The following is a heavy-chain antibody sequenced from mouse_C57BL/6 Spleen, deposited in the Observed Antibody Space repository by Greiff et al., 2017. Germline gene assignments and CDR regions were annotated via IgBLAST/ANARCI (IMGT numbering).Heavy chain of an antibody. J-gene: IGHJ2*01. V-gene: IGHV6-3*01. CDR3: TGEVTTGY. D-gene: IGHD2-2*01. CDR2: IRLKSDNYAT. CDR1: GFTFSNYW. Sequence: EVQLQESGGGLVQPGGSMKLSCVASGFTFSNYWMNWVRQSPEKGLEWVAQIRLKSDNYATHYAESVKGRFTISRDDSKSSVYLQMNNLRAEDTGIYYCTGEVTTGYWGQGTTLTVSS.